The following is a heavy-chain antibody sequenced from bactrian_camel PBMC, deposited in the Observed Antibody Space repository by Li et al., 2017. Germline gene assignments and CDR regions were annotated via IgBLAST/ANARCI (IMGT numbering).Heavy chain of an antibody. CDR1: NYNIRTCA. CDR2: VKADGTT. D-gene: IGHD2*01. J-gene: IGHJ6*01. V-gene: IGHV3S53*01. Sequence: HVQLVESGGGSVQAGGSLELSCTAHNYNIRTCAMGWYRQAPGKERELVASVKADGTTTYAPSVRGRFTVSLDNAKTTMHLQMSSLSTEDTAMYYCAARGPYCYTKLSVRDFTYWGQGTQVTV. CDR3: AARGPYCYTKLSVRDFTY.